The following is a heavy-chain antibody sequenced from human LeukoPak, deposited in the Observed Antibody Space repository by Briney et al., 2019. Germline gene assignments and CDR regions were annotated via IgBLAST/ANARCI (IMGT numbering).Heavy chain of an antibody. D-gene: IGHD3-9*01. CDR1: GFTFTSSA. Sequence: SVKVSCKASGFTFTSSAVQWVRQARGQRLEWIGWIVVGSGNTNYAQKFQERVTITRDMSTSTAYMELSSLRSEDTAVYYCTTERYFDWLSLGFDYWGQGTLVTVSS. J-gene: IGHJ4*02. CDR3: TTERYFDWLSLGFDY. CDR2: IVVGSGNT. V-gene: IGHV1-58*01.